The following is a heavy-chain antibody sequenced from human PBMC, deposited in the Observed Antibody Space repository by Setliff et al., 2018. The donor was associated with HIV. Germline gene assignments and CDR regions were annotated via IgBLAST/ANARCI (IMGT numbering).Heavy chain of an antibody. CDR3: ASRVYYYDSSGYLREEGFDP. Sequence: ASETLSLTCTVSGGSISNSRYYWSWIRQPPGKGLEWIGSIYYSGSTYYNPTLKSRVTISVDTSKNQFSLKLSSVTAADAAVYYCASRVYYYDSSGYLREEGFDPWGQGTLVTVSS. V-gene: IGHV4-39*01. D-gene: IGHD3-22*01. CDR1: GGSISNSRYY. CDR2: IYYSGST. J-gene: IGHJ5*02.